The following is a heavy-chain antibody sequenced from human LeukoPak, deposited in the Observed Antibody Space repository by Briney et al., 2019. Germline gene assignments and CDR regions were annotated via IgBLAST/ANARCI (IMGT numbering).Heavy chain of an antibody. CDR3: AKASYYDSSGYYRPDDAFDI. CDR1: GFTFNSYG. J-gene: IGHJ3*02. CDR2: ITTSGATT. D-gene: IGHD3-22*01. V-gene: IGHV3-23*01. Sequence: GGSLRLSCAASGFTFNSYGMRWVRQAPGKGLQGVSFITTSGATTSYAVSVKGRFTISRDNPRNTLYMQMNSLRDEDTAVYYCAKASYYDSSGYYRPDDAFDIWGQGTMVTVSS.